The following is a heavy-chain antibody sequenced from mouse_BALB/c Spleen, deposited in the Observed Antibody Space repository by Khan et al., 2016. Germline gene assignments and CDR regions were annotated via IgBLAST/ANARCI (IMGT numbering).Heavy chain of an antibody. CDR1: GFTFSDYY. CDR2: ISDGSTYT. D-gene: IGHD2-4*01. CDR3: ARDTMTQGYSMDD. V-gene: IGHV5-4*02. Sequence: EVELVESGGGLVKPGGSLKLSCAASGFTFSDYYMYWVRQTPEKRLEWVATISDGSTYTYYLDSAKGRFTISRDDAKNNLYLQMSSLKSEDSALYYCARDTMTQGYSMDDWGQGTSVTVSS. J-gene: IGHJ4*01.